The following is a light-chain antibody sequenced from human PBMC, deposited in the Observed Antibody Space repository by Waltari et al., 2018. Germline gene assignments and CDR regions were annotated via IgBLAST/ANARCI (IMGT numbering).Light chain of an antibody. J-gene: IGKJ5*01. CDR2: QAS. Sequence: DIQMTQSPSTLSASVGDRVTISCRASQSINTWLAWYQERPGKVPNLLIYQASTLKSGVPSQFSGSGSGTEFTLTISSLQPDDFATYYCQQHNSYPITFGQGTRLEIK. CDR3: QQHNSYPIT. CDR1: QSINTW. V-gene: IGKV1-5*03.